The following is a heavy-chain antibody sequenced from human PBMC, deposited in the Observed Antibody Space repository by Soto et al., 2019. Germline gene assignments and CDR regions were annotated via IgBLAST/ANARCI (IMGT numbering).Heavy chain of an antibody. Sequence: KGLEWMGRIDPSDSYTNYSPSFQGHVTISADKSISTAYLQWSSLKASDTAMYYCARHRDIVTASYYYYYSGMAVWRNGSTVTV. CDR3: ARHRDIVTASYYYYYSGMAV. V-gene: IGHV5-10-1*01. CDR2: IDPSDSYT. J-gene: IGHJ6*04. D-gene: IGHD5-12*01.